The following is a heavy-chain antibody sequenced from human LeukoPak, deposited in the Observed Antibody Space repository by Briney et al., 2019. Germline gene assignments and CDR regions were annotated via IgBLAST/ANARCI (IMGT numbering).Heavy chain of an antibody. Sequence: SGPALVKPTQTLTLTCTFSGFSLTNSGVCVSCIRQPPGRALEWPALIDWDYDKSYSTSLKTRLTISKDTSKNQVVLTMTNMDPVDTATYYCARGSSHGFDYWGQGTLVTVSS. CDR2: IDWDYDK. V-gene: IGHV2-70*01. CDR3: ARGSSHGFDY. CDR1: GFSLTNSGVC. J-gene: IGHJ4*02.